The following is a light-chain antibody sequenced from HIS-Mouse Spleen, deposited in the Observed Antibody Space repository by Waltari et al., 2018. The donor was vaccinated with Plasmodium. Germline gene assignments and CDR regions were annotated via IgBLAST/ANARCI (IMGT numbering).Light chain of an antibody. V-gene: IGLV3-10*01. CDR3: YSTDSSGNHRV. CDR2: EDS. CDR1: AFPKNS. J-gene: IGLJ3*02. Sequence: SYELTHPPSVSVSPGQTARNTRPGDAFPKNSDYLYQQKSGQAPVLVLYEDSKRPSGIPERFSGSSSGTMATLTISGAQVEDEADYYCYSTDSSGNHRVFGGGTKLTVL.